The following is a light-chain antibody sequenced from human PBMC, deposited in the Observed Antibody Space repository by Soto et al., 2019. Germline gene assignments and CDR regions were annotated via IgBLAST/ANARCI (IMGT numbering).Light chain of an antibody. V-gene: IGLV2-14*01. CDR2: DVT. CDR3: SSYTSSSTPYV. CDR1: SSDVGGYNY. J-gene: IGLJ1*01. Sequence: LSQPASVSVSPGRSITISCTGTSSDVGGYNYVSWYQQHPVKAPKLMIYDVTNRPSGVSDRYSGSKSGNTASLTISGLQAEDEADYYCSSYTSSSTPYVFGTGTKVTVL.